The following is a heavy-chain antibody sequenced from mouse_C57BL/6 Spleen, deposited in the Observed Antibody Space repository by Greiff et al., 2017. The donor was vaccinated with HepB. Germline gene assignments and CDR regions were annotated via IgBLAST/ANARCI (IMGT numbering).Heavy chain of an antibody. D-gene: IGHD3-3*01. CDR2: IWSGGST. CDR1: GFSLTSYG. J-gene: IGHJ3*01. V-gene: IGHV2-2*01. CDR3: ARKGGTGGVWFAY. Sequence: VKLMESGPGLVQPSQSLSITCTVSGFSLTSYGVHWVRQSPGKGLEWLGVIWSGGSTDYNAAFISRLSISKDNSKSQVFFKMNSLQADDTAIYYCARKGGTGGVWFAYWGQGTLVTVSA.